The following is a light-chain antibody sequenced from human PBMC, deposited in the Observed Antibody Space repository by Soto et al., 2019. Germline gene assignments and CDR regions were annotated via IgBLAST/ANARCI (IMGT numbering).Light chain of an antibody. Sequence: QSVLTQPASVSGSAGQSITISCTGTSSDVGGYNYVPWYQHHPDKAPKLIIFGVSNRPAGISNRFSGSKSGNMASLTISGLQAEDEADYYCSSYTRRSNIVFGTGTKVTVL. CDR3: SSYTRRSNIV. J-gene: IGLJ1*01. CDR1: SSDVGGYNY. CDR2: GVS. V-gene: IGLV2-14*01.